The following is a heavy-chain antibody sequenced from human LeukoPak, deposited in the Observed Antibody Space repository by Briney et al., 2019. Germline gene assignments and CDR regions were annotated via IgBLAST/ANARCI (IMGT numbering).Heavy chain of an antibody. Sequence: ASVKVSCKASGYTFTSYGISWVRQAPGQGLEWMGIINPNGGSTTYAQKLRGRVTMTRDMSTTTFYMELSSLRSEDTAVYYCARGSESYSMGDYWGQGTLVTVST. CDR2: INPNGGST. D-gene: IGHD2-15*01. V-gene: IGHV1-46*04. CDR1: GYTFTSYG. J-gene: IGHJ4*02. CDR3: ARGSESYSMGDY.